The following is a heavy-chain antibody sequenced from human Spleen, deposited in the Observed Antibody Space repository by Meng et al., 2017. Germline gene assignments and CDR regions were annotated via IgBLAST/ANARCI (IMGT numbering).Heavy chain of an antibody. J-gene: IGHJ4*02. Sequence: QVPLQEWGAGLLKASGTLSLTCAVYGGSLSGYYWNWIRQPPGKGLEWIGEINQSGNGNNNPSLKSRVTISVDTSKNQLSLKLRSVTAADTAVYYCASNGWYCLDYWGQGTLVTVSS. CDR3: ASNGWYCLDY. V-gene: IGHV4-34*01. CDR1: GGSLSGYY. D-gene: IGHD2-8*02. CDR2: INQSGNG.